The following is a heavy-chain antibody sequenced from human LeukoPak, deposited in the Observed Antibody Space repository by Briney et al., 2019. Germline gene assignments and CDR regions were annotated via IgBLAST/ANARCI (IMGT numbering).Heavy chain of an antibody. J-gene: IGHJ6*03. CDR1: GGSISSYY. V-gene: IGHV4-59*01. CDR3: ARSGFDTAMVPYYYYYMDV. Sequence: PSETLSLTCTVSGGSISSYYWSWIRQPPGKGLEWIGYIYYSGSTNYNPSLKSRVTISVDTSKNQFSLKLSSVTAADTAVYYCARSGFDTAMVPYYYYYMDVWGKGTTVTVSS. CDR2: IYYSGST. D-gene: IGHD5-18*01.